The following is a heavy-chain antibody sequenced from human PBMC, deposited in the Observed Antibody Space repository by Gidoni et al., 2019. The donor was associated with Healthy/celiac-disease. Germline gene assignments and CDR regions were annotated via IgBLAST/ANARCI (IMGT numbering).Heavy chain of an antibody. CDR3: ASSPHGSGYYRLDAFDI. CDR1: GFTVSINY. Sequence: EVQLVESGGGLVQPGGSLRLSCAASGFTVSINYMSWVRQAPGKGLEWVSVIYSGGSTYYADSVKGRFTISRDNSKNTLYLQMNSLRAEDTAVYYCASSPHGSGYYRLDAFDIWGQGTMVTVSS. CDR2: IYSGGST. J-gene: IGHJ3*02. D-gene: IGHD3-22*01. V-gene: IGHV3-66*02.